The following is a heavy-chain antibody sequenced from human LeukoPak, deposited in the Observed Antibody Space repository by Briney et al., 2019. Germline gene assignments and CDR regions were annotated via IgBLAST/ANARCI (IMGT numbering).Heavy chain of an antibody. CDR2: IWYDGSNK. J-gene: IGHJ6*02. Sequence: GGSLRLSCAASGFIFSNYDMHWVRQAPGKGLEWVAVIWYDGSNKYYADSVKGRFTISRDNPKNTLYVQMNSLRAEDTAVYYCARNGVSHGMDVWGQGTTVTVSS. CDR1: GFIFSNYD. V-gene: IGHV3-33*01. D-gene: IGHD3-3*01. CDR3: ARNGVSHGMDV.